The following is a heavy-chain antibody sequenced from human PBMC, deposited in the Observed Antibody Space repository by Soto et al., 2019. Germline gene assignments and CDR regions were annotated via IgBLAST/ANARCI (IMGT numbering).Heavy chain of an antibody. CDR2: IKQGGSET. Sequence: EVQVVESGGGLVQPGGSLRLSCVASGFTCSTYWMTWVRQAPGKGLEWVANIKQGGSETHYVDSVKGRFTISRDNAKNSLYLQMNSLRAEDSAVYYCARGTFGGYDSWGQGTLVTVSS. J-gene: IGHJ5*01. V-gene: IGHV3-7*01. CDR1: GFTCSTYW. D-gene: IGHD2-2*01. CDR3: ARGTFGGYDS.